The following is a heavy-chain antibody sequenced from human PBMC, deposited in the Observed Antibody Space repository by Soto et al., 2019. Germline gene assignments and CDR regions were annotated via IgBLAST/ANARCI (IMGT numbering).Heavy chain of an antibody. CDR2: IYYSGST. CDR3: ARDLGYYYDSSGYRTTYYGMDV. V-gene: IGHV4-59*01. J-gene: IGHJ6*02. D-gene: IGHD3-22*01. CDR1: GGSISSYY. Sequence: QVQLQESGPGLVKPSETLSLTCTVSGGSISSYYWSWIRQPPGKGLEWIGYIYYSGSTNYNPSLKSRVTISVDTSKNRFSLKLSSVTAADTAVYYCARDLGYYYDSSGYRTTYYGMDVWGQGTTVTVSS.